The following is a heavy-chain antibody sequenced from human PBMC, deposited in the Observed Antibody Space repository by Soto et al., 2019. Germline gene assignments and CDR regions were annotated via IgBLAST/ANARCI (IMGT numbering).Heavy chain of an antibody. Sequence: SETLSLTCTVSGGSISSTNYCWGWIRQPPGKGLDWIGTICYSGSPYYNASLKSRVTISIDTSKNRFSLRLTSVTAADTAIYYCATHVVSSSWHPDWLDPCGQGPLVTVYS. CDR2: ICYSGSP. CDR3: ATHVVSSSWHPDWLDP. V-gene: IGHV4-39*01. CDR1: GGSISSTNYC. J-gene: IGHJ5*02. D-gene: IGHD6-13*01.